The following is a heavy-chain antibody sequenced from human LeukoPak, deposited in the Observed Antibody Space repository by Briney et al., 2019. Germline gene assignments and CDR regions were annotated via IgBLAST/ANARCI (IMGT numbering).Heavy chain of an antibody. CDR1: GFTLSSHA. J-gene: IGHJ3*01. CDR3: ARDNLAAAGDDNFDF. V-gene: IGHV3-21*05. CDR2: ISISSSYV. D-gene: IGHD6-13*01. Sequence: GGSLRLSCAASGFTLSSHAMNWVRQAPGKGLEWVSYISISSSYVYYADSVKGRFTISRDNAKNSLYLQMNSLRAEDTAMYYCARDNLAAAGDDNFDFWGQGTMVTVSS.